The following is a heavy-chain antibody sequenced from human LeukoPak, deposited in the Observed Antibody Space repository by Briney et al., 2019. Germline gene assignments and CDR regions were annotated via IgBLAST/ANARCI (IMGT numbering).Heavy chain of an antibody. CDR2: IYHSGST. Sequence: SETLSLTCTVSGYSISSGYYWGWIRQPPGKGLEWIGSIYHSGSTYYNPSLKSRVTISVDTSKNQFSLKLSSVTAADTAVYYCAKDSGGRYGDYFYYFDYRGQGTLVTVSS. CDR3: AKDSGGRYGDYFYYFDY. D-gene: IGHD4-17*01. V-gene: IGHV4-38-2*02. CDR1: GYSISSGYY. J-gene: IGHJ4*02.